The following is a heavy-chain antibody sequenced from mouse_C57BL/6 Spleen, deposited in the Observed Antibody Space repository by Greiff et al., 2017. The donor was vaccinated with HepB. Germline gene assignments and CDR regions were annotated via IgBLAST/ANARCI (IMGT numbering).Heavy chain of an antibody. CDR3: ARSYYYGHFDY. V-gene: IGHV1-26*01. Sequence: EVQLQQSGPELVKPGASVKISCKASGYTFTDYYMNWVKQSHGKSLEWIGDINPNNGGTSYNQKFKGKATLTVDKSSSTAYMELRSLTSEDSAVYYCARSYYYGHFDYWGQGTTLTVSS. D-gene: IGHD1-1*01. J-gene: IGHJ2*01. CDR2: INPNNGGT. CDR1: GYTFTDYY.